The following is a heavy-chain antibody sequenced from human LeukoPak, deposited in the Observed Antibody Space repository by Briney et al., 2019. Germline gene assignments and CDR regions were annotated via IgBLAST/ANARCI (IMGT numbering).Heavy chain of an antibody. Sequence: GGSLRLSCAASGFIFSNYAMSWVRQAPGKGLEWVSTISGSGGSTYYTDSVKGRFTISRDNSKNTVFLQMSDLRAEDTALYYCAKDQRDEAAASFDFWGQGTLVTVSS. V-gene: IGHV3-23*01. D-gene: IGHD6-25*01. CDR2: ISGSGGST. J-gene: IGHJ4*02. CDR1: GFIFSNYA. CDR3: AKDQRDEAAASFDF.